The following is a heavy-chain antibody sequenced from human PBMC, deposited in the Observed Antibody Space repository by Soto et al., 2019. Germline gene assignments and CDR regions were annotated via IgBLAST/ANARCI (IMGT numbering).Heavy chain of an antibody. Sequence: GSLRLSCAASGFTFSDYYMSWIRQAPGKGLEWVSYISSSSSHTNYADSVKGRFTISRDNAKNSLYLQMNSLRAEDTAVYYCASLGLRLDVWGQGTTVTVSS. J-gene: IGHJ6*02. V-gene: IGHV3-11*06. D-gene: IGHD3-16*01. CDR2: ISSSSSHT. CDR1: GFTFSDYY. CDR3: ASLGLRLDV.